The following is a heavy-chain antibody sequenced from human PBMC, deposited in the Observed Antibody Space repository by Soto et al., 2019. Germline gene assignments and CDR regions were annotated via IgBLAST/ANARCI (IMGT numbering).Heavy chain of an antibody. J-gene: IGHJ6*01. V-gene: IGHV5-51*01. D-gene: IGHD1-1*01. Sequence: GESLKISCKASGYSFTTYWIGWVRQMPGKGLEWMGSMYPGDSDTRYSPSFQGQVTISADKSTNTAYLQWSSLKASDTAMYYCARQHWNYYYGLDVWGQGNKVTVSS. CDR1: GYSFTTYW. CDR2: MYPGDSDT. CDR3: ARQHWNYYYGLDV.